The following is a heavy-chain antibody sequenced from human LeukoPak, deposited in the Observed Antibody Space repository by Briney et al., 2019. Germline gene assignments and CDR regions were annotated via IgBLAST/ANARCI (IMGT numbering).Heavy chain of an antibody. CDR1: GYTFTSYG. J-gene: IGHJ4*02. CDR2: ISAYNGNT. D-gene: IGHD5-12*01. Sequence: ASVKVSCKASGYTFTSYGISWVRQAPGQGLEWMGWISAYNGNTNYAQKLQGRVTMTTDRSTSTAYMELRSLRSDDTAVYYCARGYSGYDATTFDYWGQGILVTVSS. CDR3: ARGYSGYDATTFDY. V-gene: IGHV1-18*01.